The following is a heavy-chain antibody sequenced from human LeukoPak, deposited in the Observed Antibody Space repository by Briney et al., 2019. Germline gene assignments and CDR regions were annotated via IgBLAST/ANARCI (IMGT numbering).Heavy chain of an antibody. D-gene: IGHD5-24*01. J-gene: IGHJ4*02. V-gene: IGHV3-23*01. CDR1: GFTFSSYA. CDR2: ISGSGGST. Sequence: GGSLRLSCAASGFTFSSYAMSWVRQAPGKGLEWVSAISGSGGSTYYADSGKGRFTISRDNSKNTLYLQMNSLRAEDTALYYCAKEVRRWLQFIYFCYWGKGALVTSSS. CDR3: AKEVRRWLQFIYFCY.